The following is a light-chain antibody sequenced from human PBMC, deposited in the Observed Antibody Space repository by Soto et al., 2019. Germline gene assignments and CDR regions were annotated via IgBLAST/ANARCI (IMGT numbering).Light chain of an antibody. CDR1: QTISSW. Sequence: ITTTQSPSTLSGYVGDRVTITCRASQTISSWLAWYQQKPGKAPKLLIYKASTLKSGVPSRFSGSGSGTEFTLTISSLQPDDFATYYCQHYNSYSEAFGQGTKVDI. CDR2: KAS. V-gene: IGKV1-5*03. J-gene: IGKJ1*01. CDR3: QHYNSYSEA.